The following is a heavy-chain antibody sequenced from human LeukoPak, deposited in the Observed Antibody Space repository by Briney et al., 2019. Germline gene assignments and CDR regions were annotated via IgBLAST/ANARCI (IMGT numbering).Heavy chain of an antibody. CDR3: TTNDAFDI. Sequence: GGSLRLSCAASGFTFSNAWMNWVRQAPGKGLEWVGRITSKFESGTTDYAAPVKGRFTISRDDSKNTLFLQMNSLKTEDTAMYYCTTNDAFDIWGQGTMVTVSA. J-gene: IGHJ3*02. CDR1: GFTFSNAW. CDR2: ITSKFESGTT. V-gene: IGHV3-15*01.